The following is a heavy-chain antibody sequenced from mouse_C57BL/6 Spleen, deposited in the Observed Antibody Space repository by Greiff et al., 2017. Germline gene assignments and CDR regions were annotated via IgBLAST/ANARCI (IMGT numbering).Heavy chain of an antibody. CDR1: GFTFSSYT. D-gene: IGHD2-1*01. J-gene: IGHJ1*03. Sequence: DVKLVESGGGLVKPGGSLKLSCAASGFTFSSYTMSWVRQTPEKRLEWVATISGGAGNTYYPDSVKGRFTISRDNAKNTLYLQMCSLRSEDTALYYCASPYGNYGYFDVWGTGTTVTVSS. CDR3: ASPYGNYGYFDV. V-gene: IGHV5-9*01. CDR2: ISGGAGNT.